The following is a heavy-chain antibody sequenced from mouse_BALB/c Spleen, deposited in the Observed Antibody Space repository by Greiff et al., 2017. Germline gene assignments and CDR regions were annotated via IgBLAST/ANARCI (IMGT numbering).Heavy chain of an antibody. V-gene: IGHV1-87*01. CDR3: AREGGSYYYAMDY. CDR2: IYPGDGDT. CDR1: GYTFTSYW. Sequence: QVQPKQSGAELARPGASVKLSCKASGYTFTSYWMQWVKQRPGQGLEWIGAIYPGDGDTRYTQKFKGKATLTADKSSSTAYMQLSSLASEDSAVYYCAREGGSYYYAMDYWGQGTSVTVSS. J-gene: IGHJ4*01.